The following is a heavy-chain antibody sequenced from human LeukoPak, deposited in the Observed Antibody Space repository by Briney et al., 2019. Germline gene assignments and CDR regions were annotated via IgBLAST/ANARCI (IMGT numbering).Heavy chain of an antibody. Sequence: PGGSLGLSCAASGFTFSSYAMSWVRQAPGKGLEWVAVISYDGSNKYYADSVKGRFTISRDNSKNTLYLQMNSLRAEDTAVYYCARDPYCSSTSCSDYWGQGTLVTVSS. CDR2: ISYDGSNK. CDR1: GFTFSSYA. CDR3: ARDPYCSSTSCSDY. J-gene: IGHJ4*02. D-gene: IGHD2-2*01. V-gene: IGHV3-30-3*01.